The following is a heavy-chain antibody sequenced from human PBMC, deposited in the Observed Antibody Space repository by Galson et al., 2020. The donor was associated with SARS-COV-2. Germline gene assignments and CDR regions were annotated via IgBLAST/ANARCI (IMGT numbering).Heavy chain of an antibody. CDR1: GYIFRLYG. Sequence: ASVKVSCKASGYIFRLYGISWVRQAPGQGLEWMGWISGDNGNTNYAQKFQGRVTLTTETSTSTAYMELRSLRSDDTAVYYCARDDGWEHFPPGSSSDYWGQGTLVTVSS. CDR2: ISGDNGNT. J-gene: IGHJ4*02. V-gene: IGHV1-18*01. CDR3: ARDDGWEHFPPGSSSDY. D-gene: IGHD1-26*01.